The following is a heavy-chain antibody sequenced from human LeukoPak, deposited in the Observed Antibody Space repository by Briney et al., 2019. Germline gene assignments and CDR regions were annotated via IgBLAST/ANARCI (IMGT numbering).Heavy chain of an antibody. D-gene: IGHD6-19*01. V-gene: IGHV1-46*01. J-gene: IGHJ5*02. CDR2: INPSGDST. CDR3: ARVRAGLFLPRGWFDP. Sequence: GASVKVSCKASGYTFTSYYMHWVRQAPGQGLEWMGIINPSGDSTSYAQKFQGRVTMTRDTSTSTVYMELSSLRSEDTAVYYCARVRAGLFLPRGWFDPWGQGTLVTVSS. CDR1: GYTFTSYY.